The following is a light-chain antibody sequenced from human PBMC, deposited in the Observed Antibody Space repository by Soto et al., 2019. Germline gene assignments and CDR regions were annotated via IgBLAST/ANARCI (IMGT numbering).Light chain of an antibody. CDR2: GVN. CDR3: ASYTGTTTHLV. J-gene: IGLJ2*01. CDR1: SSDIGRYNY. Sequence: QSALTQPASVSGSPGQSITISCTGTSSDIGRYNYVSWYQQHPGKAPRLVISGVNNRPSGISTRFSGSKSGNTASLTISGLQAADEDVYYCASYTGTTTHLVFGGGTQLTVL. V-gene: IGLV2-14*01.